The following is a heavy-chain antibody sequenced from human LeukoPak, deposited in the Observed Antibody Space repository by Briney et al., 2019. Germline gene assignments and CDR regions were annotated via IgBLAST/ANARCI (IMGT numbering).Heavy chain of an antibody. CDR2: IHPKSGDT. CDR3: ARDGSHEVDY. CDR1: GYTFTSYG. Sequence: ASVKVSCKASGYTFTSYGISWVRQAPGQGLVWMGWIHPKSGDTKYSQKFQGRVTLTRDTSISTAYMELSRLTSDDTAVYYCARDGSHEVDYWGQGTLVTVSS. D-gene: IGHD3-10*01. V-gene: IGHV1-2*02. J-gene: IGHJ4*02.